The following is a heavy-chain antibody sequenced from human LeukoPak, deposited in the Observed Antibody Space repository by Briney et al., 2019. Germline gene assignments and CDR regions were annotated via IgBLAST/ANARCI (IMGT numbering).Heavy chain of an antibody. CDR3: ARGPYYYGSGSYYYYGLDY. CDR2: IWYDGSNK. CDR1: GFTFSRYG. Sequence: PGRSLRLSCAASGFTFSRYGMHWVRQAPGKGLEWVAVIWYDGSNKYYADSVKGRFTISRDNSKNTLYLQMNSLRAEDTAVYYCARGPYYYGSGSYYYYGLDYWGQGTLVTVSS. V-gene: IGHV3-33*01. D-gene: IGHD3-10*01. J-gene: IGHJ4*02.